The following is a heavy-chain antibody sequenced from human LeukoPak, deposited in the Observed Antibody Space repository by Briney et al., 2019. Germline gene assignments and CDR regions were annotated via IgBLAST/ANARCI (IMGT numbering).Heavy chain of an antibody. D-gene: IGHD3-10*01. CDR3: ARGRSLGY. CDR2: IYYSGST. V-gene: IGHV4-39*07. J-gene: IGHJ4*02. CDR1: GGSMSSSSYY. Sequence: ASETLSLTCTVSGGSMSSSSYYWGWIRQPPGKGLEWIGSIYYSGSTYYNPSLKSRVTISVDTSKNQFSLKLSSVTAADTAVYYCARGRSLGYWGQGTLVTVSS.